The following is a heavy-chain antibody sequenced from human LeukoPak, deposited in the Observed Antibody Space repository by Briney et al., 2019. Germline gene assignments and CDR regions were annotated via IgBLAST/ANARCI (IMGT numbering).Heavy chain of an antibody. CDR3: ARGFNLYYYDSSGLDN. V-gene: IGHV4-61*02. CDR2: IYTSGST. J-gene: IGHJ4*02. CDR1: GGSISSGSYY. Sequence: SETLSLTCTVSGGSISSGSYYWRWIRQPAGKGLEWIGRIYTSGSTNYNPSLKSRVTISVDTSKNQFSLKLSSVTAADTAVYYCARGFNLYYYDSSGLDNWGQGTLVTVSS. D-gene: IGHD3-22*01.